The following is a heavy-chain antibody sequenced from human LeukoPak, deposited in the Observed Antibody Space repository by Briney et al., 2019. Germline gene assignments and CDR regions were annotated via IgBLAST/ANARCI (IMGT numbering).Heavy chain of an antibody. CDR1: GFTFSSYA. CDR3: AKVGGGYSGYDY. CDR2: ISGSGGST. D-gene: IGHD5-12*01. Sequence: GGSLRLSCAASGFTFSSYAMSWVRQAPGKGLEWVSAISGSGGSTYYADSVKGRFTISRGNSKNTLYLQMNSLRAEDTAVYYCAKVGGGYSGYDYWGQGTLVTVSS. V-gene: IGHV3-23*01. J-gene: IGHJ4*02.